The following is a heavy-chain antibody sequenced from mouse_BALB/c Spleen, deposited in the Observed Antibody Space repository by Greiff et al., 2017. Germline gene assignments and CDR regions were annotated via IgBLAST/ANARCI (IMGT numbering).Heavy chain of an antibody. D-gene: IGHD2-1*01. CDR2: IWRGGST. CDR1: GFSLTSYG. V-gene: IGHV2-5-1*01. CDR3: AKNEGDGNYFDY. Sequence: VQLVESGPSLVQPSQSLSITCTVSGFSLTSYGVHWVRQSPGKGLEWLGVIWRGGSTDYNAAFMSRLSITKDNSKSQVFFKMNSLQADDTAIYYCAKNEGDGNYFDYWGQGTTLTVSS. J-gene: IGHJ2*01.